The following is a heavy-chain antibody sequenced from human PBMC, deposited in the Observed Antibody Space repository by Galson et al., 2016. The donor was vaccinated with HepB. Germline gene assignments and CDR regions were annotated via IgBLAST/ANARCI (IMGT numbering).Heavy chain of an antibody. J-gene: IGHJ3*02. V-gene: IGHV4-4*02. D-gene: IGHD3-22*01. CDR1: GGSISSSYW. CDR3: ERYDTRVKGAIDI. CDR2: IYHDDSV. Sequence: SETLSLTCTVSGGSISSSYWWTWVRLLPGKGLDWIGRIYHDDSVYYNPSLQSRVAISVDKSKNQFSLDLNSVTAADTAIYFCERYDTRVKGAIDIWGQGTLFTVSS.